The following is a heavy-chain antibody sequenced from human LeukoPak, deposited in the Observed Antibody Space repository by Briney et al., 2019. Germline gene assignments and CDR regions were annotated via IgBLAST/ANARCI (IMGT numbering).Heavy chain of an antibody. CDR3: ARHPAAANTRFYDY. D-gene: IGHD6-13*01. V-gene: IGHV5-10-1*04. Sequence: GESLKISCKGSGYSFTNYWISWVRQMPGKGLEWMGRIDPSDSYTTYSPSFQGQVTISVDKSISTAYLQWSSLKASDTAMYYCARHPAAANTRFYDYWGQGTLVTVSS. CDR1: GYSFTNYW. J-gene: IGHJ4*02. CDR2: IDPSDSYT.